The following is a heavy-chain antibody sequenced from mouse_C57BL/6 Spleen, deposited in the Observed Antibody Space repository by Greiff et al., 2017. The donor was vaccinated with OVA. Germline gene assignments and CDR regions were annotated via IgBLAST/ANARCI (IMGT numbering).Heavy chain of an antibody. CDR1: GYTFTTYP. CDR3: ASGRVTYYGSSYWYFDV. J-gene: IGHJ1*03. V-gene: IGHV1-47*01. Sequence: VQLQQSGAELVKPGASVKMSCKASGYTFTTYPIEWMKQNHGKSLEWIGNFHPYNDDTKYNEKFKGKATLTVEKSSSTVYLELSRLTSDDSAVYYCASGRVTYYGSSYWYFDVWGTGTTVTVSS. D-gene: IGHD1-1*01. CDR2: FHPYNDDT.